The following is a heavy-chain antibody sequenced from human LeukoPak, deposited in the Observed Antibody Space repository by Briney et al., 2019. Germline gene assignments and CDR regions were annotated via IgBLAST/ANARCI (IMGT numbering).Heavy chain of an antibody. D-gene: IGHD5-12*01. CDR1: SGSISSYY. CDR2: IYYSGST. V-gene: IGHV4-59*01. CDR3: ARDYYVDIVATPFHWYFDL. J-gene: IGHJ2*01. Sequence: SETLSLTCTVSSGSISSYYWSWIRQPPGKGLEWIGYIYYSGSTNYNPSLKSRVTISVDTSKNQFSLKLSSVTAADTAVYYCARDYYVDIVATPFHWYFDLWGRGTLVTVSS.